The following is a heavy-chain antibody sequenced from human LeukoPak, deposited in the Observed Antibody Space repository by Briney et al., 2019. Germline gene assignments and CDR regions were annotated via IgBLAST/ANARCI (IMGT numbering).Heavy chain of an antibody. CDR2: IGAYNGNT. Sequence: GSLKDSSKAPGSTFTSYGISGVRQAPEQRLEYLPWIGAYNGNTNYAQKLQGRVTMTTDTSTSTAYMELRSLRSDDTAVYYCARGWASGYYGYWGQGTLVTVSS. J-gene: IGHJ4*02. CDR3: ARGWASGYYGY. CDR1: GSTFTSYG. D-gene: IGHD3-22*01. V-gene: IGHV1-18*01.